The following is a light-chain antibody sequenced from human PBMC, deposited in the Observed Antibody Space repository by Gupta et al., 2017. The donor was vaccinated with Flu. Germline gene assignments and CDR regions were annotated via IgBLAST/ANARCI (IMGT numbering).Light chain of an antibody. CDR1: QNVNSW. Sequence: DIQMTQSPSTLAASVGDRVTLTCRASQNVNSWLAWYQQRPGKAPTLLIYKASTLHTGVSSRFSGRGSGTEFTLTISSLQPDDIATYYCQQYDMFPKTFGQGTKVELK. V-gene: IGKV1-5*03. J-gene: IGKJ1*01. CDR3: QQYDMFPKT. CDR2: KAS.